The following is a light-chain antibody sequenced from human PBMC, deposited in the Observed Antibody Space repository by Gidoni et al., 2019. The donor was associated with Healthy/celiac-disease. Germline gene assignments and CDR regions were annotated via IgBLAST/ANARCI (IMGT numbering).Light chain of an antibody. CDR3: QSYDSSLSGSWV. J-gene: IGLJ3*02. CDR1: SSNIGAGYD. Sequence: QSVLTHPPSVSGAPGQRVTISCTGSSSNIGAGYDVHWYQQLPGTAPKLLIYGNSHRPSGVPDRFSGSKSGTSASLAITGLQAEDEADYYCQSYDSSLSGSWVFGGGTKLTVL. V-gene: IGLV1-40*01. CDR2: GNS.